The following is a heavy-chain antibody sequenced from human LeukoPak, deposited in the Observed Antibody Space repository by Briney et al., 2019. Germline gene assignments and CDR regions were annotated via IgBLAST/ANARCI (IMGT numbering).Heavy chain of an antibody. Sequence: GGSLRLSCAASGFTFSSYAMSWVRQAPGKGLEWVSAISGSGGSTYYADSVKGRFTISRDNSKNTLYLQMNSLRAEDTAVYYCAKGRTRGYSYGGSDYWGQGTLVTVSS. CDR3: AKGRTRGYSYGGSDY. V-gene: IGHV3-23*01. J-gene: IGHJ4*02. CDR2: ISGSGGST. CDR1: GFTFSSYA. D-gene: IGHD5-18*01.